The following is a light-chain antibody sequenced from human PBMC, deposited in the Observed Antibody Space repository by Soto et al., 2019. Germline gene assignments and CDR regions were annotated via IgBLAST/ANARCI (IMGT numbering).Light chain of an antibody. CDR1: QSISTW. CDR3: LQDYNLPRT. Sequence: DIQMTQSPSTLSASVGDRVTITCRASQSISTWLAWYQQKPGHAPKLLIFAASTLYSGVPPRFSGSGSGTLFTLTISSLDPEDFATYFCLQDYNLPRTFDQGTTVEI. J-gene: IGKJ1*01. CDR2: AAS. V-gene: IGKV1-5*01.